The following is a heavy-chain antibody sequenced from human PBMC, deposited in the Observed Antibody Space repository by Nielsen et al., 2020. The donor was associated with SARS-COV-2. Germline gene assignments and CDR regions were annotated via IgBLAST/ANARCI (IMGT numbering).Heavy chain of an antibody. J-gene: IGHJ4*02. D-gene: IGHD3-10*01. Sequence: GGSLRLSCAASGFTFSSYGMHWVRQAPGKGLEWVAFIRYDGSNKYYADSVKGRFTISRDNSKNTLYLQMNSLRAEDTAVYYCAKDQVGYGSGSSYFDYWGQGTLVTVSS. CDR2: IRYDGSNK. CDR3: AKDQVGYGSGSSYFDY. CDR1: GFTFSSYG. V-gene: IGHV3-30*02.